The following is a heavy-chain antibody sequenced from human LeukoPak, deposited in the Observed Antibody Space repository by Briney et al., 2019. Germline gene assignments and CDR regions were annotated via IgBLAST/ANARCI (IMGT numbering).Heavy chain of an antibody. CDR2: ISYDGSNK. CDR3: ARDLYYFGSGIDMVFDY. J-gene: IGHJ4*02. Sequence: PGGSLRLSCAASGFSGYAMHWVRQAPGKGLGLVAVISYDGSNKYYADSVKGRFTVSRDNSKNTLHLQMNSLRAEDTAVYYCARDLYYFGSGIDMVFDYWGQGTLVTVSS. CDR1: GFSGYA. D-gene: IGHD3-10*01. V-gene: IGHV3-30-3*01.